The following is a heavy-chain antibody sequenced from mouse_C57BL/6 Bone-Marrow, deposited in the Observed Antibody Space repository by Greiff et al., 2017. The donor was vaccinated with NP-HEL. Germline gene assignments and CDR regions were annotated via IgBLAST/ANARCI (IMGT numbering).Heavy chain of an antibody. Sequence: VQLQQSGPELVKPGASVKISCKASGYTFTDYYMNWVKQSHGKSLEWIGDINPNNGGTSYNQKFKGKATLTVDKSSSTAYMELRSLPSEDSAVYYCARSHNYCGSSYDWYVDVGGTGTTVTVSA. CDR1: GYTFTDYY. CDR2: INPNNGGT. J-gene: IGHJ1*03. V-gene: IGHV1-26*01. CDR3: ARSHNYCGSSYDWYVDV. D-gene: IGHD1-1*01.